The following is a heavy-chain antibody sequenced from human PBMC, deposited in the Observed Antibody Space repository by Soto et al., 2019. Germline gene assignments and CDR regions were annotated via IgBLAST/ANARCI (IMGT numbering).Heavy chain of an antibody. V-gene: IGHV4-30-4*01. CDR3: ARVTPYYDSSGYYPDY. J-gene: IGHJ4*02. CDR1: GGSISSGDYY. D-gene: IGHD3-22*01. Sequence: QVQLQESGPGLVKPSQTLSLTCTVSGGSISSGDYYWSWIRQPPGKGLEWIGYIYYSGSTYYNPSLKNRVTISVDTSKNQFSLKLSSVTAADTAVYYCARVTPYYDSSGYYPDYWGQGTLVTVSS. CDR2: IYYSGST.